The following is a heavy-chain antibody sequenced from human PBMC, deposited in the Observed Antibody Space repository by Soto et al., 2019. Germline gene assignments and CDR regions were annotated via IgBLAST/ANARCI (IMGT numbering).Heavy chain of an antibody. V-gene: IGHV3-23*01. D-gene: IGHD1-26*01. CDR3: ARDPFGYYVNYFDN. CDR2: ISGSGGST. CDR1: GFTFSSYA. J-gene: IGHJ4*02. Sequence: GGCLRLSCAASGFTFSSYAMSWVRQAPGKGLEWVSGISGSGGSTYYADSVKGRFTISRDDSKNTLYLQMNSLRAEDTAIFYCARDPFGYYVNYFDNWGQGTLVTVSS.